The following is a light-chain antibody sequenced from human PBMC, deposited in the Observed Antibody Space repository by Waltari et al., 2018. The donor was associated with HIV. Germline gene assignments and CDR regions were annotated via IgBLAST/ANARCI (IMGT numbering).Light chain of an antibody. CDR3: QSHDSSLSGASV. V-gene: IGLV1-40*01. CDR2: LNQ. Sequence: QSVLTQPPSVSAAPGQTIPISCTGNSSNIGAGYSVHCSQQAPGSAATLLIYLNQNRPAGVPARFSGSRSGSSASLAITGLRPEDEADYFCQSHDSSLSGASVFGGGTKVTVL. J-gene: IGLJ2*01. CDR1: SSNIGAGYS.